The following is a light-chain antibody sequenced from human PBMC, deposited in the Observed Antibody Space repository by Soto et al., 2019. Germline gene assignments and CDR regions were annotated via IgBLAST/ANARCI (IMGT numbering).Light chain of an antibody. Sequence: QTVVTQEASLSVSPGTTVPLTCGLSSGSVSANYYPSWYQQTPGQAPRTLIYNTNTRSSGVPDRFSGYILGNKAALTITGAQADDESDYYCVLYMGSGIWVFGGGTKLTVL. CDR2: NTN. CDR3: VLYMGSGIWV. V-gene: IGLV8-61*01. J-gene: IGLJ3*02. CDR1: SGSVSANYY.